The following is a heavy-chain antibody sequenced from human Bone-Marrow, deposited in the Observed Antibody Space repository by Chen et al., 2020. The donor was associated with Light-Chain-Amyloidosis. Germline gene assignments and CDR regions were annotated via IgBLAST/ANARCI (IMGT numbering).Heavy chain of an antibody. CDR1: GYTFPAYY. Sequence: QVHLVQSGAEVKEPGASVKVSCQVSGYTFPAYYINWVRQAPGQGLEWMGWINPKTGVTKYAQRFQGRVSVTRDTSSNTAYLQLSRLTFDDAAIYYCARNSDWFLQLDFCGQGTLVTVSS. CDR3: ARNSDWFLQLDF. V-gene: IGHV1-2*02. CDR2: INPKTGVT. D-gene: IGHD3-9*01. J-gene: IGHJ4*02.